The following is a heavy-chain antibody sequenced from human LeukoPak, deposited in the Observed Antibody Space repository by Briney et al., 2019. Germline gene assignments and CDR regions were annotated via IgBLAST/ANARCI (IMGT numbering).Heavy chain of an antibody. CDR3: ARGTARVNYGLDV. D-gene: IGHD2-8*02. CDR1: GGSISSHY. Sequence: SETLSLTCTVSGGSISSHYWSWIRQPPGKGLEWIGYIYYSGSTNYNPSLKSRVTISVDTSKNQFSLKLSSVTAADTAVYYCARGTARVNYGLDVWGQGTTVTVSS. V-gene: IGHV4-59*11. J-gene: IGHJ6*02. CDR2: IYYSGST.